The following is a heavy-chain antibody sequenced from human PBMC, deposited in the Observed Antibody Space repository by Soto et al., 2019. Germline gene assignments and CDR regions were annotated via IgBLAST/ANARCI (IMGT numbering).Heavy chain of an antibody. V-gene: IGHV3-23*01. CDR1: GFPFISYA. D-gene: IGHD3-10*01. CDR2: ISGSGGST. CDR3: AKGGATLDYYYYGMDV. J-gene: IGHJ6*02. Sequence: WWSLRLSCAASGFPFISYAMSWVRPAPGKELEWVSAISGSGGSTYYADSVKGRFTISRDNSKNTLYLQMNSLRAEDTAVYYCAKGGATLDYYYYGMDVWGQGTTVTVSS.